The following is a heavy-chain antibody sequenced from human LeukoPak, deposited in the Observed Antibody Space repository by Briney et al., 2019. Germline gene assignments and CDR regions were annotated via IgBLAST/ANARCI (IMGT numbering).Heavy chain of an antibody. V-gene: IGHV4-34*01. CDR3: ARGASPRWNYYYGSGSEKYNWFDP. CDR1: GGSFSGYY. J-gene: IGHJ5*02. CDR2: INHSGST. Sequence: PSETLSLTCAVYGGSFSGYYWSWIRQPPGKGLEWIGEINHSGSTNYNPSLKSRVTISVDTSKNQFSLKLSSVTAADTAVYYCARGASPRWNYYYGSGSEKYNWFDPWGQGTLVTVSS. D-gene: IGHD3-10*01.